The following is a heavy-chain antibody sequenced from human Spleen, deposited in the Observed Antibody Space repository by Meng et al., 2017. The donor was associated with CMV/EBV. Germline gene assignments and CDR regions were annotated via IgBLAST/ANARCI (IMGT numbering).Heavy chain of an antibody. Sequence: VPGGSISSSSCSGGWIRQPPGKGPEWIGSIYYSGSTYYNPSLKSRVTISVDTSKNQFSLRLSSVTAADTAVYYCARGGELFSKYFDYWGQGTLVTVSS. CDR3: ARGGELFSKYFDY. V-gene: IGHV4-39*07. CDR1: GGSISSSSCS. D-gene: IGHD3-10*01. CDR2: IYYSGST. J-gene: IGHJ4*02.